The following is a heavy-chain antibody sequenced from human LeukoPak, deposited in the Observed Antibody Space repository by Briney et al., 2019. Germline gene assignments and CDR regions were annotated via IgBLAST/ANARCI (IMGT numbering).Heavy chain of an antibody. Sequence: SETLSLTCTVSGGSITSYYWSWIRQPPGKGLEWIGYIYYTGSADYNPSLKSRVTISVATSKNQFSLKLSSVTAADTAVYYCAREGGGWSYYYGMDVWGQGTTVTVSS. CDR1: GGSITSYY. D-gene: IGHD2-15*01. CDR3: AREGGGWSYYYGMDV. V-gene: IGHV4-59*01. CDR2: IYYTGSA. J-gene: IGHJ6*02.